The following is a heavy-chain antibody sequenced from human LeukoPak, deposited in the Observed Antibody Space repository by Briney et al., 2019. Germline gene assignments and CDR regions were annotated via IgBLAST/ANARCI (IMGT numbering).Heavy chain of an antibody. CDR1: GFTFSSYA. CDR3: ARDSGRYCTLDSCYTDFDY. D-gene: IGHD2-2*02. Sequence: GGSLRLSCAASGFTFSSYAMSWVRQAPGKGLEWVSAISGSGGSTYYADSVKGRFTISRDNSKNTLYLQMNSLRAEDTAVYYCARDSGRYCTLDSCYTDFDYWGRGTLVSVSS. V-gene: IGHV3-23*01. CDR2: ISGSGGST. J-gene: IGHJ4*01.